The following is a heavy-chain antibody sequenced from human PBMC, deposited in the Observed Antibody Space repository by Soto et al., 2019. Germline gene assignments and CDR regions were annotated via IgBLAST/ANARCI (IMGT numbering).Heavy chain of an antibody. V-gene: IGHV4-39*01. J-gene: IGHJ6*02. CDR3: ARVVVVAATSYYYYGMDV. Sequence: SETLSLTCAVSGGSISGSYYYWGWLRQSPGKGLEWIGSIYYSGSTYYNPSLKSRVTISVDTSKNQFSLKLSSVTAADAAVYYCARVVVVAATSYYYYGMDVWGQGTTVTVSS. CDR2: IYYSGST. CDR1: GGSISGSYYY. D-gene: IGHD2-15*01.